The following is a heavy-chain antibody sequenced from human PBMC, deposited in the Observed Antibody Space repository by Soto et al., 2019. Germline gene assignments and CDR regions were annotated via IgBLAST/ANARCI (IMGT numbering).Heavy chain of an antibody. V-gene: IGHV4-38-2*02. CDR3: ARQKVGTTFFDN. D-gene: IGHD1-1*01. CDR2: IYPSVSS. Sequence: SETLSLTCNVSGFAISRGYYWSWVRQPPGKGLEWIGSIYPSVSSYHNPSLESRLTLSIDTSKNQFTLKLASVTAADTALYYCARQKVGTTFFDNWGQGTQVTVSS. CDR1: GFAISRGYY. J-gene: IGHJ4*02.